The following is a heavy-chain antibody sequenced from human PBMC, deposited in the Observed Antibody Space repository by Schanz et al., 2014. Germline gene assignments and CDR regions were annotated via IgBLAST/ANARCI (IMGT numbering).Heavy chain of an antibody. CDR2: IYPDGST. CDR1: GFTFSSYG. CDR3: ARPSGSYFWAFDI. Sequence: QVQLVESGGGVVQPGRSLRLSCAASGFTFSSYGMHWVRQAPGKGLEWVSIIYPDGSTNYGDSMKGRFTVSRDEWKNTLYLQMNSMRGEASAVYYCARPSGSYFWAFDIWGQGTMVTVSS. J-gene: IGHJ3*02. D-gene: IGHD3-10*01. V-gene: IGHV3-NL1*01.